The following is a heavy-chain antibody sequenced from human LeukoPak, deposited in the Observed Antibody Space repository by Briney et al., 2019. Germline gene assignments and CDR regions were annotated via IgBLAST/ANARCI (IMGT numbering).Heavy chain of an antibody. V-gene: IGHV3-7*01. CDR1: GFMFSNYW. J-gene: IGHJ4*02. D-gene: IGHD4-17*01. Sequence: GGSLRLSCAGSGFMFSNYWMTWVRQAPGKGLEWVANIKQDGSEKYYVDSMKCRVTISRDNAKNSLYLQMKRLRAEDTDVYYCARDGDTYYYVAYWGQGTLVTVSS. CDR3: ARDGDTYYYVAY. CDR2: IKQDGSEK.